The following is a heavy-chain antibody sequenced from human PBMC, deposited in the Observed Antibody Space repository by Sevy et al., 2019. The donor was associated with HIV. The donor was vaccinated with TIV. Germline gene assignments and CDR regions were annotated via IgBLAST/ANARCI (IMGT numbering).Heavy chain of an antibody. D-gene: IGHD3-22*01. Sequence: GGSLRLSCAASGFTFGNYWMHWVRQAPGKGLVWISRINNDGSNTNYADSVKGRFTTSRDNAKNTLYLQMNSLRAEDTAVYYCASLPNNYYDRGGYSGDDAFDIWGQGTMVTVSS. CDR1: GFTFGNYW. CDR2: INNDGSNT. J-gene: IGHJ3*02. CDR3: ASLPNNYYDRGGYSGDDAFDI. V-gene: IGHV3-74*01.